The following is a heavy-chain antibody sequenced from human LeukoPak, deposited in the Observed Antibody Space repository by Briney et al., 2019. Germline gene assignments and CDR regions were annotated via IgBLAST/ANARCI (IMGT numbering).Heavy chain of an antibody. CDR2: IWYDGSNK. CDR1: GFTFSSYG. CDR3: ARVHSLAFDI. Sequence: PGGSLRLSCAASGFTFSSYGMHWVRQAPGNGLEWVAVIWYDGSNKYYADSVKGRFTISRDNSKNTLYLQMNSLRAEDTAVYYCARVHSLAFDIWGQGTMVTVSS. V-gene: IGHV3-33*01. D-gene: IGHD3-16*02. J-gene: IGHJ3*02.